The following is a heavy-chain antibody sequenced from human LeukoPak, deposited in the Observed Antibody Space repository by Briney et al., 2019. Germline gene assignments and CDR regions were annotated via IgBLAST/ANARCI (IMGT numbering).Heavy chain of an antibody. Sequence: ASVKVSCKASGYSFTGYFIHWLRQAPGQGLEWMGCTDPNSGDTKYAQKFQGRVSMPRDTSTRTAYMELSRLRSDDTAVYFCARSGSTGYSLDYWGQGTLVTVSS. CDR1: GYSFTGYF. V-gene: IGHV1-2*02. J-gene: IGHJ4*02. CDR3: ARSGSTGYSLDY. D-gene: IGHD3-22*01. CDR2: TDPNSGDT.